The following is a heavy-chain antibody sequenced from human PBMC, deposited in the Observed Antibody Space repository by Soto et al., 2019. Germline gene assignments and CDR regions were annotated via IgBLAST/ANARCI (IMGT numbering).Heavy chain of an antibody. Sequence: QLQLQESGSGLVKPSQNLSLTCAVSGGSISSGGYSWSWIRQPPGNGMEWIGYMYHSGSTYYNPSLESLVTISVDRATNQFSLKLSSVTAADTAVDYCARVPGDFFSGYYSWFDPWGQGTLVTGSS. V-gene: IGHV4-30-2*01. CDR2: MYHSGST. CDR1: GGSISSGGYS. J-gene: IGHJ5*02. D-gene: IGHD3-3*01. CDR3: ARVPGDFFSGYYSWFDP.